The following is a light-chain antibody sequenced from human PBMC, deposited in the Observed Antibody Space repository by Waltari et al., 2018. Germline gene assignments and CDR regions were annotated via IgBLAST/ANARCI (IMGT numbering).Light chain of an antibody. V-gene: IGKV1-39*01. CDR2: AAS. CDR3: QQTYSTPLT. CDR1: QSISSY. J-gene: IGKJ4*01. Sequence: DIQMTQSPPSLSASVGDTVTITCRASQSISSYLNWYQHKPGKAPKLLIYAASSLQTGVPSRFRGSGSETDFTLTLTSLQPEDYATYYCQQTYSTPLTIGGGTKVEIK.